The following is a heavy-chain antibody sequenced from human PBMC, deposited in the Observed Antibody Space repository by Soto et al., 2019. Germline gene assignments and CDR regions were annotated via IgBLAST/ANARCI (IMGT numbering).Heavy chain of an antibody. CDR2: IKQDGSEK. J-gene: IGHJ6*02. Sequence: GGSLRLSCAASGFTFSSYWMSWVRQAPGKGLEWVANIKQDGSEKYYVDSVKGRFTISRDNAKNSLYLQMNSLRAEDTAVYYCARDIQGYYDFWSGYPDYDYYGMDVWGQGTTVTVSS. CDR1: GFTFSSYW. V-gene: IGHV3-7*01. D-gene: IGHD3-3*01. CDR3: ARDIQGYYDFWSGYPDYDYYGMDV.